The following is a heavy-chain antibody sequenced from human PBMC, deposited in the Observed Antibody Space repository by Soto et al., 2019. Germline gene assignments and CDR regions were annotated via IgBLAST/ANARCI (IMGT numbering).Heavy chain of an antibody. CDR1: GGTFSSYA. Sequence: QVQLVQSGAEVKKPGSSVKVSCKASGGTFSSYAISWVRQAPGQGLEWMGGIIPIFGTANYAQKFQGRVRIDEDESTSTAYMELSSLRSEDTAVYYCARVSYCRGGSCPNWCAPWGQGTLVTVSS. CDR3: ARVSYCRGGSCPNWCAP. J-gene: IGHJ5*02. V-gene: IGHV1-69*12. CDR2: IIPIFGTA. D-gene: IGHD2-15*01.